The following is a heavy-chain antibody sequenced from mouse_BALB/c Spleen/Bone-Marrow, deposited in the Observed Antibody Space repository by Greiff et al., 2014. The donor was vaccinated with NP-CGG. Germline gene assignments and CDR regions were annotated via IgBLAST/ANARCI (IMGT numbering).Heavy chain of an antibody. Sequence: VKLQESGAELVKPGASVKLSCKASGYTFTSYWMHWVKQRPGQGLEWIGEINPSNGRTKYNEKFKSKATLTVDKSSSTAYMQLSSLTSEDSAVYYCARRTTTVVATDYWGQGTTLTVSS. J-gene: IGHJ2*01. V-gene: IGHV1S81*02. CDR3: ARRTTTVVATDY. CDR1: GYTFTSYW. D-gene: IGHD1-1*01. CDR2: INPSNGRT.